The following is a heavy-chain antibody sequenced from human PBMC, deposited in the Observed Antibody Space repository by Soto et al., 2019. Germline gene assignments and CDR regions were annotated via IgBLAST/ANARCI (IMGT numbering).Heavy chain of an antibody. J-gene: IGHJ4*02. Sequence: GASVKVSCKASGYTFTSYAMHWVRQAPGQRLEWMGWINAGNGNTKYSQKFQGRVTITRDTSASTAYMELSSLRSEDTAVYYCARGPPDYYGSGSYYMIGDYWGQGTLVTSPQ. CDR2: INAGNGNT. D-gene: IGHD3-10*01. CDR1: GYTFTSYA. V-gene: IGHV1-3*01. CDR3: ARGPPDYYGSGSYYMIGDY.